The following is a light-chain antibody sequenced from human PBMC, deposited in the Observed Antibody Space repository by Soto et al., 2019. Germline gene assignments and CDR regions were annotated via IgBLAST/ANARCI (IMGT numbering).Light chain of an antibody. J-gene: IGKJ3*01. CDR3: PLYPSPPNP. V-gene: IGKV3-20*01. CDR2: GAS. Sequence: LSLPTGERANLACRASQSISSDHLAWYQQRPGQSPRLLIYGASSRTTGVPDRFSGSGSGTDFTLTISRLQPDDFALYYSPLYPSPPNPFGHGTKAAI. CDR1: QSISSDH.